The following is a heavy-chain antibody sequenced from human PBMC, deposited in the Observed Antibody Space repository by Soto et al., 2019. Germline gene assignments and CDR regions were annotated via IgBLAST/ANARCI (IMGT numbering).Heavy chain of an antibody. CDR1: GFTFSSYA. D-gene: IGHD3-3*01. V-gene: IGHV3-23*01. CDR3: AKNGGDYDFWSGYFYYFDY. J-gene: IGHJ4*02. CDR2: ISGSGGST. Sequence: GGSLRLSCAASGFTFSSYAMSWVRQAPGKGLEWVSAISGSGGSTYYADSVKGRFTISRDNSKNTLYLQMNSLRAEDTAVYYCAKNGGDYDFWSGYFYYFDYWGQGTLVTVSS.